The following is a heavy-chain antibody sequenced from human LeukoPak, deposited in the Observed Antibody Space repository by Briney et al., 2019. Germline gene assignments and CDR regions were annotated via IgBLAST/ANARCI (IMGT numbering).Heavy chain of an antibody. CDR1: GGSISSYY. Sequence: SETLSLTCTVSGGSISSYYWSWIRQPAGKGLEWIGRIYTSGSTNYNTSLKSRVTMSVDTSTNQFSLKLTSVTAADTAVYYCAREINNLGYCSSTSCYHDYWGQGTLVTVSS. V-gene: IGHV4-4*07. CDR3: AREINNLGYCSSTSCYHDY. J-gene: IGHJ4*02. CDR2: IYTSGST. D-gene: IGHD2-2*01.